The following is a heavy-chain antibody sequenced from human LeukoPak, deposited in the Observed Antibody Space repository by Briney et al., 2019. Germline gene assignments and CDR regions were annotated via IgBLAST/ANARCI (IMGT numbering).Heavy chain of an antibody. CDR2: FDPEDGET. CDR3: ARIPGRLRADYYYYYMDV. D-gene: IGHD5-12*01. CDR1: GYTLTELS. V-gene: IGHV1-24*01. Sequence: GASVKVSCKVSGYTLTELSMHWVRQAPGKGLEWMGGFDPEDGETIYAQKFQGRVTMTEDTSTDTAYMELRSLRSDDTAVYYCARIPGRLRADYYYYYMDVWGKGTTVTVSS. J-gene: IGHJ6*03.